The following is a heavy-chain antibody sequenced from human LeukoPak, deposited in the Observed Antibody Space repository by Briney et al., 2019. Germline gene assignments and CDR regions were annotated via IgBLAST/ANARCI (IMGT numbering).Heavy chain of an antibody. Sequence: SETLSLTCTVSGGSISSGDYYWSWIRQPPGKGLEWIGYIYYSGNTYYNPSLKSRVTISVDTSKDQFSLKLSSVTAADTAVYYCARAKYYYYDMDAWGQGTTVTVSS. CDR3: ARAKYYYYDMDA. V-gene: IGHV4-30-4*01. CDR1: GGSISSGDYY. CDR2: IYYSGNT. J-gene: IGHJ6*02.